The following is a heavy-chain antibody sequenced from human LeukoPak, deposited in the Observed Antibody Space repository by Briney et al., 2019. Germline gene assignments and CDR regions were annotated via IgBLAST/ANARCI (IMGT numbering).Heavy chain of an antibody. CDR1: GGTFSSYA. Sequence: GASVKVSCKASGGTFSSYATSWVRQAPGQGLEWMGRIIPILGIANYAQKFQGRVTITADKSTSTAYMELSSLRSEDTAVYYCARVGGDSSSWYGGGAFGPWGQGTLVTVSS. J-gene: IGHJ5*02. D-gene: IGHD6-13*01. CDR2: IIPILGIA. CDR3: ARVGGDSSSWYGGGAFGP. V-gene: IGHV1-69*04.